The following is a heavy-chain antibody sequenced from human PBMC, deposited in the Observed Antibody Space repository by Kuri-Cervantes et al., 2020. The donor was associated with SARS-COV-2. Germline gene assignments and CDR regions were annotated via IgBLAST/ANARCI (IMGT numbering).Heavy chain of an antibody. D-gene: IGHD3-3*01. CDR2: ISSSSSYT. J-gene: IGHJ6*02. V-gene: IGHV3-11*06. Sequence: GESLKISCAASGFTFSDYYMSWIRQAPGKGLEWVSYISSSSSYTDYADSVKGRFTNSRDNAKNSLYLQMNSLRAEDTAVYYCARSSDYDFWSGYYVDYYYGMDVWGQGTTVTVSS. CDR3: ARSSDYDFWSGYYVDYYYGMDV. CDR1: GFTFSDYY.